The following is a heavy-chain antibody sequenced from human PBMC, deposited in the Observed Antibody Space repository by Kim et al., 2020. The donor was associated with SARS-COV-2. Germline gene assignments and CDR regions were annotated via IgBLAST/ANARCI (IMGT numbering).Heavy chain of an antibody. CDR1: GFTFSSYG. CDR3: ARGRGDYGDNYFDY. V-gene: IGHV3-33*05. D-gene: IGHD4-17*01. J-gene: IGHJ4*02. Sequence: GGSLRLSCAASGFTFSSYGMHWVRQAPGKGLEWVAVISYDGSNKYYADCVKGRFTISRDNSKNTLYLQMNSLRAEDTAVYYCARGRGDYGDNYFDYWGQG. CDR2: ISYDGSNK.